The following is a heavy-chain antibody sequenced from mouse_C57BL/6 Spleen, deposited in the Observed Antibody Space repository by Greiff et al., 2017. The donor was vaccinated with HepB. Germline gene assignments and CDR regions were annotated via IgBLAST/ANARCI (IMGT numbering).Heavy chain of an antibody. V-gene: IGHV5-12*01. Sequence: EVNVVESGGGLVQPGGSLKLSCAASGFTFSDYYMYWVRQTPEKRLEWVAYISNGGGSTYYPDTVKGRFTISRDNAKNTLYLQMSRLKSEDTAMYYCARQGDYDDGEFAYWGQGTLVTVSA. D-gene: IGHD2-4*01. J-gene: IGHJ3*01. CDR3: ARQGDYDDGEFAY. CDR2: ISNGGGST. CDR1: GFTFSDYY.